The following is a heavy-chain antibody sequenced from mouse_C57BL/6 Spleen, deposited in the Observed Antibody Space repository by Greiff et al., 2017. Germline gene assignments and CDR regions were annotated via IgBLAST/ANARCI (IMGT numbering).Heavy chain of an antibody. CDR3: AREHYDPWFAY. CDR1: GYTFTDYN. Sequence: EVQLKESGPELVKPGASVKMSCKASGYTFTDYNMHWVKQSHGKSLEWIGYINPNNGGTSYNQKFKGKATLTVNKSSSTAYMELRSLTSEDSAVYYCAREHYDPWFAYWGQGTLVTVSA. D-gene: IGHD1-2*01. V-gene: IGHV1-22*01. J-gene: IGHJ3*01. CDR2: INPNNGGT.